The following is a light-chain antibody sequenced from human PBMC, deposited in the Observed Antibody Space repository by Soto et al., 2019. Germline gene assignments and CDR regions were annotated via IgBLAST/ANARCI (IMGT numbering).Light chain of an antibody. Sequence: EIVMTQSPATLSLSPGERVTLSCRASQSVSDNYLAWYQHKPGQAPRLLIYGASSRATGIPDRFSGSGSGTDFTLTISGLEPEDFAVYYCQQYGGSSYNFGPGTKLEIK. J-gene: IGKJ2*01. CDR1: QSVSDNY. V-gene: IGKV3-20*01. CDR3: QQYGGSSYN. CDR2: GAS.